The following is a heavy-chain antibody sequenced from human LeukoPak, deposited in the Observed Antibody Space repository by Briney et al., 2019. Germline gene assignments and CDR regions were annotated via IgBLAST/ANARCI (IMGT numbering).Heavy chain of an antibody. Sequence: SETLSLTCTVSGGSITSGGYYWSWIRQHPGKGLEWIGYMYYSGSTYYNPSLNSRVTISVDTSKNQFSLKLSSVTAADTAVYYCARGPGGVTYYYYNYMDVWGKGTTVTVSS. J-gene: IGHJ6*03. CDR1: GGSITSGGYY. CDR3: ARGPGGVTYYYYNYMDV. D-gene: IGHD4-11*01. CDR2: MYYSGST. V-gene: IGHV4-31*03.